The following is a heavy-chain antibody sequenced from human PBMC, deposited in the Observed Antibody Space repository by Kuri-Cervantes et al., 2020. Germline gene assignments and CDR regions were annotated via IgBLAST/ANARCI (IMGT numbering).Heavy chain of an antibody. CDR1: RFTFIRYA. J-gene: IGHJ4*02. Sequence: CPASRFTFIRYAMSWIRHAPGKGLEWVSYISSSGSTIYYADSVKGRFTISRDNAKNSLYLQMNSLRAEDTAVYYCARGLSGPYYFDYWGQGTLVTVSS. CDR3: ARGLSGPYYFDY. D-gene: IGHD5-12*01. V-gene: IGHV3-11*04. CDR2: ISSSGSTI.